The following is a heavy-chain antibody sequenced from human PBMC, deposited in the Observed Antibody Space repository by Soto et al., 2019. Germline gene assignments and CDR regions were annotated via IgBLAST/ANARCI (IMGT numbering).Heavy chain of an antibody. J-gene: IGHJ4*01. D-gene: IGHD2-2*01. Sequence: GASVKVSCKASGYTFTSYGISWVRQAPGQGLEWMGWISAYNGNTNYAQKLQGRVTMTTDTSTSTAYMELRSLRSDDTAVYYCARPVLGYCFSTSCYGIGGYYFSYWSQGSLDT. CDR2: ISAYNGNT. V-gene: IGHV1-18*01. CDR1: GYTFTSYG. CDR3: ARPVLGYCFSTSCYGIGGYYFSY.